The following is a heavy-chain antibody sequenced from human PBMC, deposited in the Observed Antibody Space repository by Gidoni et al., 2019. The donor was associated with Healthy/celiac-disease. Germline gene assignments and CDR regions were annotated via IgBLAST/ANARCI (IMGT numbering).Heavy chain of an antibody. CDR3: ARDPGYSYGSFHFDL. CDR1: GGPFRSYA. Sequence: QVQLVQSGAEVKKPGSSVKVSCKASGGPFRSYAIRWVRQAPGQWLEWMGGIIPIFGTANYAQKFQGRVTITADESTSTAYMELSSLRSEDTAVYYCARDPGYSYGSFHFDLWGRGTLVTVSS. V-gene: IGHV1-69*01. J-gene: IGHJ2*01. CDR2: IIPIFGTA. D-gene: IGHD5-18*01.